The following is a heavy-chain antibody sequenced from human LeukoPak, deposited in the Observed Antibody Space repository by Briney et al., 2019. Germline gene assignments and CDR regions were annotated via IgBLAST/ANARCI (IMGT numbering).Heavy chain of an antibody. D-gene: IGHD3-9*01. J-gene: IGHJ4*02. CDR1: GFTFSTYS. V-gene: IGHV3-48*01. Sequence: GGSLRLSCEASGFTFSTYSMNWVRQAPGKGLEWVSFISTTSSTIYYADPVEGRFTISRDNAKNSLYLQMTSLRAEDTDVYYCARVDSFDYWGQGTVVLVSS. CDR3: ARVDSFDY. CDR2: ISTTSSTI.